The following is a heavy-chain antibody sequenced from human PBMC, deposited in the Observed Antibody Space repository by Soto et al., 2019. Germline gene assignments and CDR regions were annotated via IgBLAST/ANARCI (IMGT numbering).Heavy chain of an antibody. J-gene: IGHJ4*02. CDR3: AKGDTAMAADY. Sequence: GGSLRLSCAASGFTFSSYGMHWVRQAPGKGLEWVAVISYDGSNKYYADSVKGRFTISRDNSKNTLYLQMNSLRAEDTAVYYCAKGDTAMAADYWGQGTLVTVSS. V-gene: IGHV3-30*18. CDR2: ISYDGSNK. D-gene: IGHD5-18*01. CDR1: GFTFSSYG.